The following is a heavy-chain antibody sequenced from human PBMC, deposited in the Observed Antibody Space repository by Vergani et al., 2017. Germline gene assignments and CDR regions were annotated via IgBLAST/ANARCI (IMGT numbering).Heavy chain of an antibody. CDR3: ARMVPWYWDV. Sequence: QVQLVESGGGLVKPGGSLRLSCAASGFTFSDYYMSWIRQAPGKGLEWTSYISSSGHTTYYADSVKGRSTLSRDNAKNSLFLQINSLRAEDTAVYYCARMVPWYWDVWGQGTTVTVSS. CDR1: GFTFSDYY. J-gene: IGHJ6*02. CDR2: ISSSGHTT. D-gene: IGHD3-10*01. V-gene: IGHV3-11*04.